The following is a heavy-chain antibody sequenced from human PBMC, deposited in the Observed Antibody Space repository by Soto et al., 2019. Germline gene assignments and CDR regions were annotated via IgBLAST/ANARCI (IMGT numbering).Heavy chain of an antibody. J-gene: IGHJ6*02. CDR2: IYSTGNT. CDR1: GDSIRSSSY. D-gene: IGHD6-13*01. Sequence: QLQLQESGPGLVKPSETLSLTCTVSGDSIRSSSYWGWIRQPPGKGLEWIGSIYSTGNTYYNPSLNSQVTIYVDTSKNQVSLNVISVTAADTAVYYCRRSSRYSTDVWGQGTTVTVSS. CDR3: RRSSRYSTDV. V-gene: IGHV4-39*01.